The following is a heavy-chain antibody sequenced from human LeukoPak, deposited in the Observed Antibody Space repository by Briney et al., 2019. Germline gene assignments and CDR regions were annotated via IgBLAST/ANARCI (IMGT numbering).Heavy chain of an antibody. CDR1: GGSISSYY. D-gene: IGHD6-13*01. CDR2: IYYSGST. V-gene: IGHV4-59*08. CDR3: ARHGSSWYEKDYFDY. Sequence: ASETLSLTCTVSGGSISSYYRSWIRQPPGKGLEWIGYIYYSGSTNYNPSLKSRVTISVDTSKNQFSLKLSSVTAADTAVYYCARHGSSWYEKDYFDYWGQGTLVTVSS. J-gene: IGHJ4*02.